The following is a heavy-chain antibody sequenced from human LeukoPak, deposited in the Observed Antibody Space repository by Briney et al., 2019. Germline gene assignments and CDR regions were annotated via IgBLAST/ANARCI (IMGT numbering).Heavy chain of an antibody. V-gene: IGHV3-30*03. Sequence: GESLRLSCAASGFTFSTYGMHWVRQAPGKGLEWVAVISYDGSNKYYADSVKGRFTISRDNSKNTLYLQMNSLRAEDTAVYYCARVVDYDILTGSMGPVDYWGQGTLVTVSS. D-gene: IGHD3-9*01. J-gene: IGHJ4*02. CDR2: ISYDGSNK. CDR1: GFTFSTYG. CDR3: ARVVDYDILTGSMGPVDY.